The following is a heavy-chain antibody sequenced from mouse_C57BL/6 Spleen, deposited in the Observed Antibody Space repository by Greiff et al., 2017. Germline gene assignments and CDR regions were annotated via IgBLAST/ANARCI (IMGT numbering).Heavy chain of an antibody. D-gene: IGHD1-1*01. CDR1: GYTFTDYY. Sequence: EVQLQQSGPELVKPGASVKISCKASGYTFTDYYMNWVKQSHGKSLEWIGDINPNNGGTSYNQKFKGKATLTVDTSSSTAYMELRSLTSEDSAVYFCARGGTTQALFAYWGQGTLVTVSA. V-gene: IGHV1-26*01. CDR2: INPNNGGT. J-gene: IGHJ3*01. CDR3: ARGGTTQALFAY.